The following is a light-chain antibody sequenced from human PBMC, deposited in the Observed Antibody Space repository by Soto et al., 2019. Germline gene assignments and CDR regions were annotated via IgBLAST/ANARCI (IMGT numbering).Light chain of an antibody. V-gene: IGLV1-40*01. J-gene: IGLJ3*02. CDR1: SSNIGAGYD. CDR2: GNS. CDR3: QSYDRSLSGSV. Sequence: QSVLTQPPSVSGAPGQRVTISCTGNSSNIGAGYDVHWYQQLPGKASKLLIFGNSHRPSGVPDRFFGSKSGTSASLAITGLQAEDEADYYCQSYDRSLSGSVFGGGTQLTVL.